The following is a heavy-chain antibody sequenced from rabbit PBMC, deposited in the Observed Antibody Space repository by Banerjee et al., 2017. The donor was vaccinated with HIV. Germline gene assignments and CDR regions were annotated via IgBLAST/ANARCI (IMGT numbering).Heavy chain of an antibody. CDR3: ARAGYSGNAYGDGFKL. Sequence: QEQLEESGGDLVKPEGSLTLTCTASGFSFSRSYYMCWVRQAPGKGLQLIACIWTGGGIGSTYYASWAKGRFTISKPSSTTVTLQMTSLTAADTATYFCARAGYSGNAYGDGFKLWGQGTLVTVS. J-gene: IGHJ4*01. V-gene: IGHV1S45*01. CDR2: IWTGGGIGST. CDR1: GFSFSRSYY. D-gene: IGHD6-1*01.